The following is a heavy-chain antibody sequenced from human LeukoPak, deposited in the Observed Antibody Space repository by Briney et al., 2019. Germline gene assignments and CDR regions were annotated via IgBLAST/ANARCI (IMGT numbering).Heavy chain of an antibody. Sequence: GASVKVSCKASGYSFTSYYMDWVRQAPGLGLEWMGKINPSGGSTSYAQKFQGRVTMTRDTSTSTVYMELSSLRSEDTAVYYCARETSNGWYSWGQGTLVTVSS. CDR2: INPSGGST. D-gene: IGHD6-19*01. J-gene: IGHJ4*02. V-gene: IGHV1-46*01. CDR3: ARETSNGWYS. CDR1: GYSFTSYY.